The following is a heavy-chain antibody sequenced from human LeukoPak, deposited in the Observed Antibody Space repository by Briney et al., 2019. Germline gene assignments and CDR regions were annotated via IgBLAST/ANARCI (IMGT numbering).Heavy chain of an antibody. CDR1: GFTFSDYY. J-gene: IGHJ4*02. V-gene: IGHV3-11*06. CDR2: ISSRSSYT. Sequence: GGSLRLSCAASGFTFSDYYMSWIRQAPGKGLEWVSYISSRSSYTKYADSVKGRFTISRDNAKNSLHLQMNSLRAEDTAVYYCASSLTPGDGYNSRPFDYWGQGTLVTVSS. D-gene: IGHD5-24*01. CDR3: ASSLTPGDGYNSRPFDY.